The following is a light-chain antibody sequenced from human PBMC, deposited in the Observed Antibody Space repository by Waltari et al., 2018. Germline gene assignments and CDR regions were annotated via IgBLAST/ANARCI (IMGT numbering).Light chain of an antibody. Sequence: QSVLTQPPSASGTPRQRVPIPCSGGTSNIGNNYVFWSQQLPGPAPQHLIYRNTPRPSGVPDRFSGSKSGTSASLAISGLRSEDEAAYFCAAWDDSRSGPGWVFGGGTEMTVL. CDR1: TSNIGNNY. V-gene: IGLV1-47*01. CDR3: AAWDDSRSGPGWV. J-gene: IGLJ3*02. CDR2: RNT.